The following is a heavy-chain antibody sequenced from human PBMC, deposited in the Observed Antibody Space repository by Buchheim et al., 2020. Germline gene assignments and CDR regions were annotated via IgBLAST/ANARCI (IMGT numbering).Heavy chain of an antibody. D-gene: IGHD3-10*01. Sequence: QVQLVESGGGVVQPGRSLRLSCAASGFTFSSYAMHWVRQAPGKGLEWVAVISYDGSNKYYADSVKGRFTISRDNSKNTLYLQMNSLRAEDTAVYYCARDYSGSYYSPGYWGQGTL. J-gene: IGHJ4*02. CDR1: GFTFSSYA. CDR2: ISYDGSNK. CDR3: ARDYSGSYYSPGY. V-gene: IGHV3-30-3*01.